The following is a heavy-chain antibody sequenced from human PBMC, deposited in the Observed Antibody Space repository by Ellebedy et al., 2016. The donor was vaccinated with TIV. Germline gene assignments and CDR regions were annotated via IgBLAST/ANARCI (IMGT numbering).Heavy chain of an antibody. V-gene: IGHV1-18*01. D-gene: IGHD6-19*01. CDR2: ISAYNGNT. Sequence: AASVKVSCKASGYTFTSYGISWVRQAPGQGLEWMGWISAYNGNTNYAQKLQGRVTMTTDTSTSTAYMELRSLRSDDTAVYYCARVWGIAVAGTDAFDIWGQGTMVTASS. CDR3: ARVWGIAVAGTDAFDI. J-gene: IGHJ3*02. CDR1: GYTFTSYG.